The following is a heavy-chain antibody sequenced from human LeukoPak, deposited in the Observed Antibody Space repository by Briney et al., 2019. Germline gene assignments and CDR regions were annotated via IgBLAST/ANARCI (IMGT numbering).Heavy chain of an antibody. V-gene: IGHV4-34*01. CDR3: ARAAKSSGWFFDY. D-gene: IGHD6-13*01. CDR1: GDSISSYC. CDR2: INHSGST. J-gene: IGHJ4*02. Sequence: SETLSLTCTVSGDSISSYCWSWIRQPLGKGLEWIGEINHSGSTYYNPSLESRITMSVDKSKNQFSLNLSSVTAADTAVYYCARAAKSSGWFFDYWGQGILVTVSS.